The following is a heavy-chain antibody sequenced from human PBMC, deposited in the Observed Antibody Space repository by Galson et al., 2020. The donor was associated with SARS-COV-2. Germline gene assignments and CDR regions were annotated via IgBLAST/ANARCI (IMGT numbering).Heavy chain of an antibody. CDR3: AGGGGYSGYDVDDAFDI. CDR2: INTNTGNP. CDR1: GYTFTSYA. D-gene: IGHD5-12*01. J-gene: IGHJ3*02. Sequence: ASVKVSCKASGYTFTSYAMNWVRQAPGHGLEWMVWINTNTGNPTYAQGFTHRFVFPLDTSVSTPYLQISSLKAEDTAVYYWAGGGGYSGYDVDDAFDIWGQGTMVTVSS. V-gene: IGHV7-4-1*02.